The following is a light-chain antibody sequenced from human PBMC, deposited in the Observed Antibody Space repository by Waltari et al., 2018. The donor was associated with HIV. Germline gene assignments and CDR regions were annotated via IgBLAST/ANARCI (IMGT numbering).Light chain of an antibody. CDR3: AAWDDSLNGRV. J-gene: IGLJ3*02. CDR2: SNI. Sequence: QSVLTQPPSASGTPGQRVTISCSGSSSNIGSNTVNWYQQLPGTAPKLLIYSNIHGPSGVPDRFSGSKSGTSASLAISGLQSEDEADYYCAAWDDSLNGRVFGGGTKLTVL. V-gene: IGLV1-44*01. CDR1: SSNIGSNT.